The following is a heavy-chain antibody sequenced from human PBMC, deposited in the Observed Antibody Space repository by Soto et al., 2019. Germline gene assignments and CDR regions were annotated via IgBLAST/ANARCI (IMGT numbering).Heavy chain of an antibody. CDR3: ARDPHSQYYYDSSGYHDY. CDR2: ISYDGSNK. Sequence: QVQLVESGGGVVQPGRSLRLSCAASGFTFSSYAMHWVRQAPGKGLEWVAVISYDGSNKYYADSVKGRFTISRDNSKNTLYLQMNSLRAEDTAVYYCARDPHSQYYYDSSGYHDYWGQGTLVTVSS. V-gene: IGHV3-30-3*01. D-gene: IGHD3-22*01. J-gene: IGHJ4*02. CDR1: GFTFSSYA.